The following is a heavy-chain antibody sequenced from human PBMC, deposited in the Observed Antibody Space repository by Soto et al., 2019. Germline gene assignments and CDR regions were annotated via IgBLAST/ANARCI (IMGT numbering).Heavy chain of an antibody. CDR3: ARDEEAAAGTFFVY. V-gene: IGHV3-21*01. Sequence: GGSLRLSCSAYGFTFRSYSMTWVRQAPGKGLEWVSSISSSSSYIYYADSVKGRFTISRDNAKNSLYLQMNSLRAEDTAVYYCARDEEAAAGTFFVYWGQGTLVTVSS. D-gene: IGHD6-13*01. CDR2: ISSSSSYI. J-gene: IGHJ4*02. CDR1: GFTFRSYS.